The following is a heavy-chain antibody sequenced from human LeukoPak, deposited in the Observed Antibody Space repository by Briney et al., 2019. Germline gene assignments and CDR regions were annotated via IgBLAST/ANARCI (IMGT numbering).Heavy chain of an antibody. Sequence: GGSLRLSCAASGFTFSIYTMNWVRQAPGKGLEWISFIFTSDSITHYADSVKGRFTISRDNAKNSLYLQMNGLRAEDTAVYYCVRDYIWAFDIWGQGTMVTVSS. J-gene: IGHJ3*02. D-gene: IGHD3-10*01. CDR2: IFTSDSIT. CDR1: GFTFSIYT. V-gene: IGHV3-48*01. CDR3: VRDYIWAFDI.